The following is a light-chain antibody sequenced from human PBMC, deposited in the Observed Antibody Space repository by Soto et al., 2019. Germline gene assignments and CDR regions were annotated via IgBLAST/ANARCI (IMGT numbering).Light chain of an antibody. V-gene: IGKV1-27*01. J-gene: IGKJ3*01. Sequence: DIQMTQSPSSLSAYLGDRVTITCRASQGISNYLAWYQQKPGRLPTLLLFGASTLQSGVPGRFSGSGSGTLFTLTINGLLPEDVATYYCQKYDRAPFTFGPGTKVDFK. CDR3: QKYDRAPFT. CDR1: QGISNY. CDR2: GAS.